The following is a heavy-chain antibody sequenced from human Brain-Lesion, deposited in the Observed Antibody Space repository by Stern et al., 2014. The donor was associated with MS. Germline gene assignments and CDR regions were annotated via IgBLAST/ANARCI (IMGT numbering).Heavy chain of an antibody. D-gene: IGHD1-14*01. V-gene: IGHV3-9*01. CDR1: GFPFDAYA. CDR3: ARDITGSSAYFAY. J-gene: IGHJ4*02. Sequence: EVQLVESGGDLVQPGRSLRLSCAAFGFPFDAYAMHWVRQAPGKGLEWVAGISWNSGTIGYADSVKGRFTTSRDNAYSSLYLQMNSLRPEDTALYYCARDITGSSAYFAYWGQGTLVTVSS. CDR2: ISWNSGTI.